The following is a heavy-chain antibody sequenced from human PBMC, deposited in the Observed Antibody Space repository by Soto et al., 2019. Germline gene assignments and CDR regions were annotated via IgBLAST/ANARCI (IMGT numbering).Heavy chain of an antibody. V-gene: IGHV3-21*01. Sequence: GSSLRLSCAASGFTFSSYSMNWVLQVPGKGLEWVSSISSSSSYIYYADSVKGRFTISRDNAKNSLYLQMNSLRAEDTAVYYCARAHYDYVWGSPLGYWGQGTLVTVS. D-gene: IGHD3-16*01. J-gene: IGHJ4*02. CDR1: GFTFSSYS. CDR2: ISSSSSYI. CDR3: ARAHYDYVWGSPLGY.